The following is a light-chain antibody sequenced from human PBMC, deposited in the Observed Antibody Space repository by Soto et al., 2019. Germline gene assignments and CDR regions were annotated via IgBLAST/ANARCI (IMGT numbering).Light chain of an antibody. CDR2: GSN. Sequence: QSVLAQPPSASGTPGQRVAISCSGTSSNIGSNPVNWFQQLPGTAPKLLIYGSNQRPSGVPDRFSGSNSATSASLDISWLQSEDEADYYFAAWYDNLFGPVFGGGTKLTVL. J-gene: IGLJ2*01. CDR3: AAWYDNLFGPV. V-gene: IGLV1-44*01. CDR1: SSNIGSNP.